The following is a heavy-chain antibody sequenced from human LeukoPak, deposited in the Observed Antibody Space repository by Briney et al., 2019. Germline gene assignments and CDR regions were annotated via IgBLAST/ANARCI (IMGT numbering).Heavy chain of an antibody. CDR3: AKAREGYYYGSIDY. Sequence: PGGSLRLSCAASGFTFSSYAMSWVRQAPGKGLEWVSAISGSGGSTYYADPVKGRFTISRDNSKNTLYLQMNSLRAEDTAVYYCAKAREGYYYGSIDYWGQGTLVTVSS. CDR1: GFTFSSYA. J-gene: IGHJ4*02. V-gene: IGHV3-23*01. CDR2: ISGSGGST. D-gene: IGHD3-10*01.